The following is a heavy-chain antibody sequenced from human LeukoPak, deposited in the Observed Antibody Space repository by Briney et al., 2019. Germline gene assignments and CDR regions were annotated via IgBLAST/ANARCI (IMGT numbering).Heavy chain of an antibody. CDR1: GYTFSGYY. CDR3: ARGRGGATTGFDH. V-gene: IGHV1-2*02. CDR2: INSNSGDR. D-gene: IGHD1-26*01. J-gene: IGHJ4*02. Sequence: ASVKVSCKASGYTFSGYYMHWVRQAPGQGLESMGWINSNSGDRNYAPKFQGRVTFSRDNSISTAYLELSTLRSDDTAIYYCARGRGGATTGFDHWGQGTLVTVSS.